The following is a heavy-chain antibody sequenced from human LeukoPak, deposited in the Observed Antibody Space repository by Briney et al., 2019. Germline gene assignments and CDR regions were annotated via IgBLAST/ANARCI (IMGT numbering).Heavy chain of an antibody. V-gene: IGHV1-46*01. CDR2: INPSGDGT. CDR1: GYTFTSYY. J-gene: IGHJ4*02. Sequence: ASVKVSCKASGYTFTSYYMHWVRQARGQGLEWMGVINPSGDGTSYAQKFQGRVTMTRNVSTSTVYMELSSLRSEDTAVYYCARTCFSETSKFDYWGQGTLVTVSS. D-gene: IGHD4-11*01. CDR3: ARTCFSETSKFDY.